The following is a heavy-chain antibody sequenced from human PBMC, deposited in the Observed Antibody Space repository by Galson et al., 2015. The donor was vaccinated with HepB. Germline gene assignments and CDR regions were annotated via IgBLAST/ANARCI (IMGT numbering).Heavy chain of an antibody. Sequence: SVKVSCKASGYTFTGYYMHWVRQAPGQGLEWMGRINPNSGGTNYAQKFQGRVTMTRDTSISTAYMELSRLRSDDTAVYYCARGVKPIRLRLGGDWFDPWGQGTLVTVSS. CDR3: ARGVKPIRLRLGGDWFDP. V-gene: IGHV1-2*06. D-gene: IGHD5-12*01. J-gene: IGHJ5*02. CDR1: GYTFTGYY. CDR2: INPNSGGT.